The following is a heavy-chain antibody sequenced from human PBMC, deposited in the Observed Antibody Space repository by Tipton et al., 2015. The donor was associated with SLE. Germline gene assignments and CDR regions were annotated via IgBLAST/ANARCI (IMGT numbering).Heavy chain of an antibody. J-gene: IGHJ4*02. V-gene: IGHV3-21*01. D-gene: IGHD6-13*01. Sequence: SLRLSCAASGFTFDDYAMHWVRQAPGKGLEWVSSISSSSSYIYYADSVKGRFTISRDNAKNSLYLQMNSLRAEDTAVYYCASMYSSSWPFDYWGQGTLVTVSS. CDR3: ASMYSSSWPFDY. CDR2: ISSSSSYI. CDR1: GFTFDDYA.